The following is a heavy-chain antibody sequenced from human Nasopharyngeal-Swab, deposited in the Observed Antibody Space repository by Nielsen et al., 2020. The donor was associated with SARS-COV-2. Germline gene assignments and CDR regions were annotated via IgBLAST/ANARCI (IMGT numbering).Heavy chain of an antibody. CDR2: INAANGNT. V-gene: IGHV1-3*01. CDR3: ARARWVGGSSGYDY. D-gene: IGHD6-13*01. Sequence: SVNVSCQASGYILISYAMHWVRQAPGQRLEWMGWINAANGNTKYSQTFQGRVTITRETSDSTAYMELSGLRSEDTALYCCARARWVGGSSGYDYWGQGTLVTVSS. CDR1: GYILISYA. J-gene: IGHJ4*02.